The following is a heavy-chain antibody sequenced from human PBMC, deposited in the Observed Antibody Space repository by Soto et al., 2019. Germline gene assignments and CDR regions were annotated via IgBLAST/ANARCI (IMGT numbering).Heavy chain of an antibody. Sequence: GESLKISCKGSGYSFTSYWISWVRQMPGKGLEWMGRIDPSDSYTNYSPSFQGHVTISADKSISTAYLQWSSLKASDTAMYYCARRTTMVRGVIGYSGMDVWGQGTTVTVSS. J-gene: IGHJ6*02. CDR2: IDPSDSYT. D-gene: IGHD3-10*01. V-gene: IGHV5-10-1*01. CDR1: GYSFTSYW. CDR3: ARRTTMVRGVIGYSGMDV.